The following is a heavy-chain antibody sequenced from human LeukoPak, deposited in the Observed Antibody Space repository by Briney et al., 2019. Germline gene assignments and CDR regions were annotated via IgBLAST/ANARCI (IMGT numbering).Heavy chain of an antibody. CDR1: GGTFISYA. CDR2: IIPIFGTA. CDR3: ARDTIQTIFGVVTLYYGMDV. V-gene: IGHV1-69*13. J-gene: IGHJ6*02. D-gene: IGHD3-3*01. Sequence: GASVKVSCRASGGTFISYAISWVRQAPGQGLEWMGGIIPIFGTANYAQKFQGRVTITADESTSTAYMELSSLRSEDTAVYYCARDTIQTIFGVVTLYYGMDVWGQGTTVTVSS.